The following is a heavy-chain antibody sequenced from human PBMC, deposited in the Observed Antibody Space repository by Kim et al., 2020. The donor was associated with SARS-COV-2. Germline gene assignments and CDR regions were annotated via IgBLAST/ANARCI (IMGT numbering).Heavy chain of an antibody. V-gene: IGHV4-39*01. J-gene: IGHJ2*01. CDR2: IYYSGST. Sequence: SKTLSLTCSVSGGPISSSDYYWGWIRQPPGKGLEWIATIYYSGSTYYNPSLKGRVTISVDTSKKQFSLRLSSVTAADAAVYYCARHLRNWYFDLWGRGTL. CDR3: ARHLRNWYFDL. CDR1: GGPISSSDYY.